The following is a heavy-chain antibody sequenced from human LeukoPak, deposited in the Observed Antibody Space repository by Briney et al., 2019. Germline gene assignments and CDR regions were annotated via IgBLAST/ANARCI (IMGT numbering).Heavy chain of an antibody. V-gene: IGHV1-69*13. CDR2: IIPIFGTA. Sequence: SVKVSCKASGGTFSSYAISWVRQAPGQGLEWMGGIIPIFGTANYAQKFQGRVTITADESTSTAYMELSSLRSEDTAVYYCARDNIVVVAATKAYYFDYWGQGTLVTVSS. CDR3: ARDNIVVVAATKAYYFDY. J-gene: IGHJ4*02. CDR1: GGTFSSYA. D-gene: IGHD2-15*01.